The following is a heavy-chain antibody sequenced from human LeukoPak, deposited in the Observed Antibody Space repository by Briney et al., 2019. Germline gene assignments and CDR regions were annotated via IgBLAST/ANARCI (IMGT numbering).Heavy chain of an antibody. D-gene: IGHD3-22*01. Sequence: ASVKVSCKASVGTCSSYAISWVRQAPGQGLEWMGRIIPIFGIANYAQKFQGRVTITADKSTSTAYMELSSLRSEDTAVYYCARDRSSGSHFDYWGQGTLVTVSS. CDR2: IIPIFGIA. J-gene: IGHJ4*02. CDR3: ARDRSSGSHFDY. V-gene: IGHV1-69*04. CDR1: VGTCSSYA.